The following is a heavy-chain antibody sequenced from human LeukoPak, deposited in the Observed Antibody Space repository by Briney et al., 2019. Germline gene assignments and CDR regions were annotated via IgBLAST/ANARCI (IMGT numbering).Heavy chain of an antibody. CDR1: GFTFSSYA. Sequence: GGSLRLSCAASGFTFSSYAMSWVRQAPGKGLEWVSAISGSGGSTYYADSVKGRFTISRDNSKNTLYLQMNSLRAEDTAVYYCAEVTVSSGSYNTDYWGQGTLVTVSS. CDR2: ISGSGGST. V-gene: IGHV3-23*01. J-gene: IGHJ4*02. CDR3: AEVTVSSGSYNTDY. D-gene: IGHD1-26*01.